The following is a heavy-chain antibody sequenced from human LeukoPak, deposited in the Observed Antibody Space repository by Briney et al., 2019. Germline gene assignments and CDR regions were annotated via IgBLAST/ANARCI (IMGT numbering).Heavy chain of an antibody. V-gene: IGHV3-74*01. Sequence: GGSLRLSFAASGFTFSKYWMLLVRQTPGKGMESVSRINTDGTVTTYADSVKGRFTVSRDNADNTMFLQMNSVRDEDTAVYYCATKQWLAPPPDSWGQGTPVTVSS. J-gene: IGHJ4*02. CDR3: ATKQWLAPPPDS. CDR1: GFTFSKYW. CDR2: INTDGTVT. D-gene: IGHD6-19*01.